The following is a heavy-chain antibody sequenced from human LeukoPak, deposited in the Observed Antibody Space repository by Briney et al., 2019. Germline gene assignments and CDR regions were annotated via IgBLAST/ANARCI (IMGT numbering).Heavy chain of an antibody. Sequence: GGSPRLSCAASGFTFSRNAMHWVRQAPGKGLEWVALTSYDGNNKFYADSVKGRFTISRDNSRNTLYLQMNSLRGEDAAVYSCARGGIPTGPYYYFYYMDVWGKGTAVTVSS. CDR2: TSYDGNNK. CDR3: ARGGIPTGPYYYFYYMDV. D-gene: IGHD3-10*01. J-gene: IGHJ6*03. CDR1: GFTFSRNA. V-gene: IGHV3-30*01.